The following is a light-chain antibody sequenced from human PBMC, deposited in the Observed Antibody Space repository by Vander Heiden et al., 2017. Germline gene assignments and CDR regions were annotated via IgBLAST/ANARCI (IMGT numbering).Light chain of an antibody. CDR3: QQSYSTPRLT. V-gene: IGKV1-39*01. CDR1: QSISTY. Sequence: DIQMTQSPSSLSASVGDRVTITCRASQSISTYLNWYQQRPGKAPKLLISAASSLQSGVPSRFSGSGSGTDFTLTISSLQPEDFATYYCQQSYSTPRLTFGGGTKVEIQ. J-gene: IGKJ4*01. CDR2: AAS.